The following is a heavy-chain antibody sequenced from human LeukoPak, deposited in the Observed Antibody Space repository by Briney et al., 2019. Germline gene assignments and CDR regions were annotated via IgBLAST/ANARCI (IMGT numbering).Heavy chain of an antibody. Sequence: SETLSLTCAVYGGSFSGYYWSWIRQPPGKGLEWIGEINHSGSTNYNPSLKSRVTISVDTSKNQFSLKLSSVTAADTAVYYCARALALRFDPWGQGTLVTVSP. CDR2: INHSGST. D-gene: IGHD2/OR15-2a*01. CDR1: GGSFSGYY. J-gene: IGHJ5*02. V-gene: IGHV4-34*01. CDR3: ARALALRFDP.